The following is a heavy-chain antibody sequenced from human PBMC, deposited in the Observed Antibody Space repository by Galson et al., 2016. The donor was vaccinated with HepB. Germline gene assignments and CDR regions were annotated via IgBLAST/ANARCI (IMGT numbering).Heavy chain of an antibody. CDR3: AREMATITPHYYYYYGMDV. CDR1: GGSVSSFY. CDR2: IYDRGST. Sequence: TLSLTCIVSGGSVSSFYWSWIRQPPGKGLEWIGYIYDRGSTNYNPSLRSRVTLSVDTSKNQFSLKLRSMTAADTAVYYCAREMATITPHYYYYYGMDVWGQGTTVTVSS. J-gene: IGHJ6*02. V-gene: IGHV4-59*02. D-gene: IGHD5-24*01.